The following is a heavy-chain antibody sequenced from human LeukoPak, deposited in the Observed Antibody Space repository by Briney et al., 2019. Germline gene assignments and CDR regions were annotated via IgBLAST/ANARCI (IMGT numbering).Heavy chain of an antibody. CDR1: GGSISSGSYY. J-gene: IGHJ3*02. CDR2: IYTGGST. D-gene: IGHD4-17*01. V-gene: IGHV4-61*02. Sequence: SQTLSLTCTVSGGSISSGSYYWSWIRQPAGKGLEWIGRIYTGGSTNYNPSLKSRVTISVDTSKNQFSLKLSSVTAADTAVYYCARVSGLRSHPFDIWGQGTMVTVSS. CDR3: ARVSGLRSHPFDI.